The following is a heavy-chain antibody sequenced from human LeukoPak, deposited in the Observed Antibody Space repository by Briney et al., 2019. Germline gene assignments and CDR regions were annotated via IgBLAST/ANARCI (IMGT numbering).Heavy chain of an antibody. J-gene: IGHJ4*02. Sequence: GGSLRLSCAASGFTFSSYWMHWVRQAPGKGLERVSRINSDGSSTSYADSVKGRFTISRDNAKNTVYLQMNSLRAEDTAVYYCSRDRVSGDSSGPGGYWGQGTLVTASS. D-gene: IGHD3-22*01. V-gene: IGHV3-74*01. CDR2: INSDGSST. CDR1: GFTFSSYW. CDR3: SRDRVSGDSSGPGGY.